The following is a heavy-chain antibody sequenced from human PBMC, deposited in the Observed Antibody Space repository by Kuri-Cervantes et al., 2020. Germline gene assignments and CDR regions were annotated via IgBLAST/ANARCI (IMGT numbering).Heavy chain of an antibody. CDR1: GYTFTGYY. Sequence: ASVKVSCKASGYTFTGYYMHWVRQAPGQGLEWMGWINPNSGATSNAQKFQGRVTMTRDTSISTASMELNRLRSDDTAMYYCARDLALRCRPSNGVCYIGSVVDYWGQGTLVTVSS. V-gene: IGHV1-2*02. CDR2: INPNSGAT. D-gene: IGHD2-8*01. CDR3: ARDLALRCRPSNGVCYIGSVVDY. J-gene: IGHJ4*02.